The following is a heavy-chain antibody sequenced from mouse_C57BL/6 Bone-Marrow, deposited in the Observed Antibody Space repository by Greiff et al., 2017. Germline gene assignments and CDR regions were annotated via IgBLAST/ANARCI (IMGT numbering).Heavy chain of an antibody. J-gene: IGHJ3*01. Sequence: VQLQQSGAELVKPGASVKLSCTASGFNIKDYYMHWVKQRTEQGLEWIGRIDPEDGETKYAPKFQGKATITADTSSNTAYLQLSSLTSSDTAVCYWARLGTTVVEVPGLFAYWGQGTLVTVSA. CDR2: IDPEDGET. CDR1: GFNIKDYY. V-gene: IGHV14-2*01. CDR3: ARLGTTVVEVPGLFAY. D-gene: IGHD1-1*01.